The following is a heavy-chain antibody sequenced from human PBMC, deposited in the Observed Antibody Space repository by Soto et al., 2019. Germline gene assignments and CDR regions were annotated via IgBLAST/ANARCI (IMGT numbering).Heavy chain of an antibody. CDR2: ISGGGGST. D-gene: IGHD4-17*01. J-gene: IGHJ6*04. CDR1: GFTFSSYA. Sequence: EVQLLESGGGLVQPGGSLRLSCAASGFTFSSYAMTWVRQAPGKGLEWVSGISGGGGSTYYADSVKGRFTISRDNSKNTLFLQMNILRDEDTAVYYCAKDRTTVDYHYRMHVWGKGTTVTVSS. V-gene: IGHV3-23*01. CDR3: AKDRTTVDYHYRMHV.